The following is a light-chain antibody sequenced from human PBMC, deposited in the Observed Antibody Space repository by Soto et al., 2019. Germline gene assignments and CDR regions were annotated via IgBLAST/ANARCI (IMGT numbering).Light chain of an antibody. V-gene: IGKV3-15*01. CDR1: QSIRSG. Sequence: EIVMTQSPATRSVSPGERATLSCRASQSIRSGLAWYQQRPGQAPRLLIYGASTRAAIIPARFSGSGSGTECTLTISNLQSEDFAVYYCQQYNDWPPLTFGGGTKVDI. CDR3: QQYNDWPPLT. CDR2: GAS. J-gene: IGKJ4*01.